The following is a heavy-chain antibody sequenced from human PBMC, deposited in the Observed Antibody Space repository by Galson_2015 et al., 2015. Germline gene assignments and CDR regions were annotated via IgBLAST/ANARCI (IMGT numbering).Heavy chain of an antibody. J-gene: IGHJ5*02. CDR1: GFTFRNHG. V-gene: IGHV3-33*01. D-gene: IGHD5-18*01. CDR3: ARDIGWPKGYFDP. CDR2: IWYDGSDQ. Sequence: SLRLSCAASGFTFRNHGMHWVRQGPGKGPEWLAVIWYDGSDQYYADSVKGRFTISRDNSKNTLYLQMNSLRAEDTAVYYCARDIGWPKGYFDPWGQGTQVTVSS.